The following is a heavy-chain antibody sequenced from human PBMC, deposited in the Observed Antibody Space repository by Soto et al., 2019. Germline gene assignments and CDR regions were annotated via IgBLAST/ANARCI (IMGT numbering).Heavy chain of an antibody. CDR2: IRTSSPYI. CDR3: AREGGSSWSNFGY. Sequence: EVQLVESGGGLVKPGGSRRLSCAASGFTFSTDSMNWVRQAPGKGLAWVSSIRTSSPYIYYADSVRGRFTISRDNAKNSLYLQMNSLRAEDTAVYYCAREGGSSWSNFGYWGQGTLVTVSS. V-gene: IGHV3-21*01. CDR1: GFTFSTDS. D-gene: IGHD6-13*01. J-gene: IGHJ4*02.